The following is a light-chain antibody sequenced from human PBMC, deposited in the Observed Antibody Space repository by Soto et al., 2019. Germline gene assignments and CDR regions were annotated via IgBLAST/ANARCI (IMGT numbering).Light chain of an antibody. CDR3: QQYNNWPLT. V-gene: IGKV3-15*01. CDR1: QSVSST. CDR2: GAS. J-gene: IGKJ2*01. Sequence: EIVMTQSPATLSVSPGERATLSCRASQSVSSTLAWYQQKPGQAHRLLIYGASTRDTGIPARFSGSGSGTEFPLTISSLQSEDFAVYYCQQYNNWPLTFGQGTKLEIK.